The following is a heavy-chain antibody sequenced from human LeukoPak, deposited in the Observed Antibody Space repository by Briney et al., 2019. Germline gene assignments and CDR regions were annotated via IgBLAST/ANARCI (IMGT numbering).Heavy chain of an antibody. CDR2: MYYSGST. V-gene: IGHV4-59*01. CDR3: ARDRWGSSGWYFVFANDY. CDR1: GGSISSYY. J-gene: IGHJ4*02. Sequence: SETLSLTCTVSGGSISSYYWSWIRQPPGKGLEWMGYMYYSGSTNYNPSLKSRVTISVDTSKNQFSLKLSSVTAADTAVYYCARDRWGSSGWYFVFANDYWGQGTLVTVSS. D-gene: IGHD6-19*01.